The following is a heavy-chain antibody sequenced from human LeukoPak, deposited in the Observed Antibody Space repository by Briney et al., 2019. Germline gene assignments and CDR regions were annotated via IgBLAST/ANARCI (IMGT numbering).Heavy chain of an antibody. J-gene: IGHJ5*02. Sequence: GSLRLSCAASGFNFNNAWMTWVRQAPGKGLEWVGRIKSKVDGGTLGYAAPVKGRFTISRDDSKNMLYLQMNSLKADDTGVYYCGGDGRWFDPWGQGTLVTVSS. V-gene: IGHV3-15*01. CDR3: GGDGRWFDP. CDR1: GFNFNNAW. CDR2: IKSKVDGGTL. D-gene: IGHD2-21*02.